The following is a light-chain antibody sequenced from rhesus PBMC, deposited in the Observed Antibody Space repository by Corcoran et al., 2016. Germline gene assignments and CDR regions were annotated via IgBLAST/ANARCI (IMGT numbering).Light chain of an antibody. CDR3: QQYSSSPLT. V-gene: IGKV1-22*01. CDR2: KAS. CDR1: QSTSSW. Sequence: DIQMTQSPSSLSASVGDTVTITCRASQSTSSWLAWYQQKPGKAPKLLVYKASTLRSGVPSRFSGSGSGTDFTLTISSLQSEDFATYYCQQYSSSPLTFGGGTKVEIK. J-gene: IGKJ4*01.